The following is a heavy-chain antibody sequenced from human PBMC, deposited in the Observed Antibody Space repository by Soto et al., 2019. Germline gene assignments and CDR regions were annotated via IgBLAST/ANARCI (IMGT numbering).Heavy chain of an antibody. Sequence: PGGSLRLSCAASGFTFSSYGMHWVRQAPGKGLEWVAVIWYDGSNKYYADSVKGRFTISRDNSKNTLYLQMNSLRAEDTAVYYCARDSPSYYMDVWGKGTTVTVSS. V-gene: IGHV3-33*01. CDR3: ARDSPSYYMDV. J-gene: IGHJ6*03. CDR1: GFTFSSYG. CDR2: IWYDGSNK.